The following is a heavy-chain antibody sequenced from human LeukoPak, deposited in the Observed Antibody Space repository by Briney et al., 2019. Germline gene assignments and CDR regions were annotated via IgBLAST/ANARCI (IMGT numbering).Heavy chain of an antibody. D-gene: IGHD1-26*01. J-gene: IGHJ6*02. CDR1: GYTFTGYY. V-gene: IGHV1-2*02. CDR3: ARDAPHRVGPYYYYGMDV. Sequence: GASVKVSCKASGYTFTGYYMHWVRQAPGQGLEWMGWINPNSGGTNYAQKFQGRVTMTRDTSISTAYMELSRLRSDDTAVYYCARDAPHRVGPYYYYGMDVWGQGTTVTVSS. CDR2: INPNSGGT.